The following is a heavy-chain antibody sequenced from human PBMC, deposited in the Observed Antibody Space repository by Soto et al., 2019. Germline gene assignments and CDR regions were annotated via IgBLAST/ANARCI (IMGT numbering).Heavy chain of an antibody. CDR3: ASLQWESSGYADY. V-gene: IGHV3-7*03. CDR1: GFTFGSNW. Sequence: EVQLVESGGGLVQPGGSLRLSCAASGFTFGSNWMSWVRQAPGKGLEWVANIKRDGSEKYYGDSVKGRFTISRDNAKNTLYLQMTSLRADDTAVYYCASLQWESSGYADYWGQGTLVTVSS. J-gene: IGHJ4*02. D-gene: IGHD5-12*01. CDR2: IKRDGSEK.